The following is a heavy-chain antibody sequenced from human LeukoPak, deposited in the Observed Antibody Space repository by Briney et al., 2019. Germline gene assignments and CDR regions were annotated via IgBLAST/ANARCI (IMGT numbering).Heavy chain of an antibody. CDR3: ARHGDSYDSPYDY. V-gene: IGHV5-51*01. Sequence: GEALKTSCRASGDSFTTHWIGWGRQMPGKGVEGMVMIYHGDSDTRYSPSFQGHVTISVDKSISPAYLQWSRLKAADTALYFCARHGDSYDSPYDYWGQGTLVTVSS. D-gene: IGHD5-12*01. CDR2: IYHGDSDT. J-gene: IGHJ4*02. CDR1: GDSFTTHW.